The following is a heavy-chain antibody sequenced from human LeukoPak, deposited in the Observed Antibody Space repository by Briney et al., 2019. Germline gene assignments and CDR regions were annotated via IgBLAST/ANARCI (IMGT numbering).Heavy chain of an antibody. CDR3: TKWNGYADY. CDR1: GFTVSSYG. Sequence: GGSLRLSCAASGFTVSSYGMHWVRQAPGKGLEWVAFIRYDGSNKYYADSVKGRFTISRDNSKNTVYLQMNSLRAEDSALYYCTKWNGYADYWGQGILVTVSS. J-gene: IGHJ4*02. CDR2: IRYDGSNK. V-gene: IGHV3-30*02. D-gene: IGHD5-12*01.